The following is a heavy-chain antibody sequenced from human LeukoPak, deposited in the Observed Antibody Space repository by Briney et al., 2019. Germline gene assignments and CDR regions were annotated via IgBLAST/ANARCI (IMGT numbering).Heavy chain of an antibody. CDR1: GGSPSSYY. Sequence: PSETLSLTCTVSGGSPSSYYWSWIRQPPGKGLEWIGYIYYSGGTNYNPSPKSRVTISVDTSKNQFALRLSAVTAADTAVYYCARLKFYDSTGYSPGHYMDVWGKGITVTVSS. V-gene: IGHV4-59*12. J-gene: IGHJ6*03. D-gene: IGHD3-22*01. CDR3: ARLKFYDSTGYSPGHYMDV. CDR2: IYYSGGT.